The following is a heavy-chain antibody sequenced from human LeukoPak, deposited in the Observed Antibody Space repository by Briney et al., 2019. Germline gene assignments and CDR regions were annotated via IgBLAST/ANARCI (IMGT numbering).Heavy chain of an antibody. CDR3: ARGGLYSSSSYYYYMDV. J-gene: IGHJ6*03. Sequence: GGSLRLSCAASGFTFSSHSMNWVRQAPGKGLEWVSSISSSSSHIYYADSVKGRFTISRDNAKNSLYLQMNSLRAEDAAVYYCARGGLYSSSSYYYYMDVWGKGTTVTVSS. V-gene: IGHV3-21*01. D-gene: IGHD6-6*01. CDR2: ISSSSSHI. CDR1: GFTFSSHS.